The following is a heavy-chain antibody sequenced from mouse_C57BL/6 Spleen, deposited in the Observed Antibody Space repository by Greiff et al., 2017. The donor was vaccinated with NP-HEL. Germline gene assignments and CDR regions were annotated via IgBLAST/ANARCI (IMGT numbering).Heavy chain of an antibody. CDR2: IYPGSGNT. CDR1: GYTFTDYY. D-gene: IGHD2-4*01. J-gene: IGHJ4*01. CDR3: ARLYYDYDEGYAMDY. Sequence: VKLQESGAELVRPGASVKLSCKASGYTFTDYYINWVKQRPGQGLEWIARIYPGSGNTYYNEKFKGKATLTAEKSSSTAYMQLSSLTSEDSAVYFCARLYYDYDEGYAMDYWGQGTSVTVSS. V-gene: IGHV1-76*01.